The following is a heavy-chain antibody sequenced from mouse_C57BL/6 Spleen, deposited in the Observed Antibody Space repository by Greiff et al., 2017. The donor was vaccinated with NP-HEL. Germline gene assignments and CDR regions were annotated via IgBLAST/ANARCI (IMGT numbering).Heavy chain of an antibody. CDR2: IYPGDGDT. D-gene: IGHD1-1*01. V-gene: IGHV1-82*01. CDR3: ARSGGSYYYGSSYGAWFAY. CDR1: GYAFSSSW. Sequence: VQLQQSGPELVKPGASVKISCKASGYAFSSSWMNWVKQRPGKGLEWIGRIYPGDGDTNYNGKFKGKATLTADKSSSTAYMQLSSLTSEDSAVYFCARSGGSYYYGSSYGAWFAYWGQGTLVTVSA. J-gene: IGHJ3*01.